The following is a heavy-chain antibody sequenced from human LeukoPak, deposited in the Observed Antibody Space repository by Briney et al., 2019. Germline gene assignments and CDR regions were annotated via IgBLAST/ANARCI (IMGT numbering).Heavy chain of an antibody. V-gene: IGHV3-30*02. CDR1: GFTFSSCG. CDR3: AKGSKEVLFTRDHCMDV. CDR2: IRYDGSNK. Sequence: GGSLRLSCAASGFTFSSCGMHWVRQAPGKGLEWVAFIRYDGSNKYYADSVKGRFTISRDNSKNTLYLQMNSLRAEDTAVYYCAKGSKEVLFTRDHCMDVWGKGTTVTISS. J-gene: IGHJ6*03. D-gene: IGHD3-3*01.